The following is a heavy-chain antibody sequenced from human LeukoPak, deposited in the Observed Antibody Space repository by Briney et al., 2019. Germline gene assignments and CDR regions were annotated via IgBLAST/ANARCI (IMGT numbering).Heavy chain of an antibody. CDR3: AREPDVDMSTFRGEAFDI. CDR2: AIPILGIA. J-gene: IGHJ3*02. D-gene: IGHD5-24*01. Sequence: SVKVSCKASGYTFTSYDINWVRQATGQGLEWMGRAIPILGIATYAQKFQGRITITADKSTSTAYMELSSLRSDDTAMYYCAREPDVDMSTFRGEAFDIWGQGTMVTVSS. V-gene: IGHV1-69*04. CDR1: GYTFTSYD.